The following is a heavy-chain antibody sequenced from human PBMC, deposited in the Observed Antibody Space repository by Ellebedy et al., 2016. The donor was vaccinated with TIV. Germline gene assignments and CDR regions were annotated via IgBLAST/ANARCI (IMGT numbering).Heavy chain of an antibody. D-gene: IGHD3-16*02. V-gene: IGHV2-70*17. CDR3: AQSSFRYYFDY. CDR2: IDWDDDR. Sequence: SGPTLVKPPQTLTLTCSFSGFSLSTSGMSVSWIRQPPGKALEWLARIDWDDDRFFSTSLRTRLTISKDTSKNQVVLTLTNMDPVDTATYYCAQSSFRYYFDYWGQGTLVTVSS. J-gene: IGHJ4*02. CDR1: GFSLSTSGMS.